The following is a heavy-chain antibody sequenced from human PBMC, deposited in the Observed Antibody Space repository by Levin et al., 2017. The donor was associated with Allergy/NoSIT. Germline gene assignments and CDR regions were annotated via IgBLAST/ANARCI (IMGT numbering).Heavy chain of an antibody. CDR3: ASSYGDYLPLYFDY. CDR2: IYYSGST. Sequence: SQTLSLTCTVSGGSISSSYWSWIRQPPGKGLEWIGYIYYSGSTNYNPSLKSRVTISVDTSKNQFSLKLSSVTAADTAVYFCASSYGDYLPLYFDYWGQGTLVTVSS. D-gene: IGHD4-17*01. CDR1: GGSISSSY. J-gene: IGHJ4*02. V-gene: IGHV4-59*01.